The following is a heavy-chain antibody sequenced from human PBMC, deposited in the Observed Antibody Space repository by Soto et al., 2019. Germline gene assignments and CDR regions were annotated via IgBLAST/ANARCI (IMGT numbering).Heavy chain of an antibody. D-gene: IGHD3-22*01. CDR3: AREEFEDGRGHFDY. CDR2: ISYGGVNK. Sequence: QVQLVESGGGVVQPGGSLRLSCAASGFTFSTSVMHWVRQAPGKGLEWMAIISYGGVNKYYADSVKGRFTISRDISESTLYLQMNSLRTEDTAVYYCAREEFEDGRGHFDYWGQVTLVSVSS. V-gene: IGHV3-30-3*01. CDR1: GFTFSTSV. J-gene: IGHJ4*02.